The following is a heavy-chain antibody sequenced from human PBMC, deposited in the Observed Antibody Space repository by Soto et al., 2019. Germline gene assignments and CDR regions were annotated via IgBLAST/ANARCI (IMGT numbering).Heavy chain of an antibody. J-gene: IGHJ6*02. V-gene: IGHV3-30-3*01. Sequence: QVQLVESGGGVVQPGRSLRLSCAASGFTFSNNAMDWVRQASGKGLEWVAVISYDGSNKYIAESVKGRFTIPRDNSNNTLFLQMNCLRAEDTAVYYCARGTTTSAFSAMDVWRQGTTVNVSS. CDR3: ARGTTTSAFSAMDV. D-gene: IGHD1-1*01. CDR1: GFTFSNNA. CDR2: ISYDGSNK.